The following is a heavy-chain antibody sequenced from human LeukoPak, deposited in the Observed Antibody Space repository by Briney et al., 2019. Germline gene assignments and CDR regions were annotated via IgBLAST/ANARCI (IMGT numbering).Heavy chain of an antibody. Sequence: GGSLRLSCAASGFTFSSYGMHWVRQAPGKGLEWVAVISYDGSNKYYADSVKGRFTISRDNSKNTLYLQMNSLRAEDTAVYYCAKDFMAWELLHYFDYWGQGTLVTVSS. CDR2: ISYDGSNK. J-gene: IGHJ4*02. CDR3: AKDFMAWELLHYFDY. D-gene: IGHD1-26*01. V-gene: IGHV3-30*18. CDR1: GFTFSSYG.